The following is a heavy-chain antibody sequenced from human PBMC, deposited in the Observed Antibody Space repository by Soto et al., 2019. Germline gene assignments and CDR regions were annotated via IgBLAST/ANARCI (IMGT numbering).Heavy chain of an antibody. D-gene: IGHD3-9*01. J-gene: IGHJ4*02. Sequence: PXETLSLTCAVFAGSFIGYYWSWLRQHPGKGLEWIGEINHSGNTNYNPSLNPSLKSRVTISVDASKNQLPLNLRSVTATDTAVYYCARDAKRYYYDMTKYYYNSSGQGTPVT. V-gene: IGHV4-34*01. CDR2: INHSGNT. CDR3: ARDAKRYYYDMTKYYYNS. CDR1: AGSFIGYY.